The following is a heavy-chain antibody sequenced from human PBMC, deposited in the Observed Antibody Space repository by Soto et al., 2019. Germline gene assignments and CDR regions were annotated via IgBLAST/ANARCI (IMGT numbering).Heavy chain of an antibody. Sequence: SSSSYYWGWIRQPPGKGLEWVANIKQDGSEKYYVDSVKGRFTISRDNAKNSLYLQMNSLRAEDTAVYYCARDSPLRFLEWSSWYFDYWGQGTLVTVSS. J-gene: IGHJ4*02. CDR3: ARDSPLRFLEWSSWYFDY. V-gene: IGHV3-7*01. D-gene: IGHD3-3*01. CDR2: IKQDGSEK. CDR1: SSSSYY.